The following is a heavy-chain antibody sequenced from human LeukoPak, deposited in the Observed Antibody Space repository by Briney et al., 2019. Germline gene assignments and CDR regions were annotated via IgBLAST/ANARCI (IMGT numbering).Heavy chain of an antibody. V-gene: IGHV3-20*04. Sequence: GGSLRLSCVASGFTFDDYGMSWVRQAPGKGLEWVSGINWNGGSTGYADSVQGRFTMSRDNAKNSLYLQTNSLRAEDTAFYFCTREVGSGWYTGSVYWGQGTLVTVSS. CDR1: GFTFDDYG. D-gene: IGHD6-19*01. CDR2: INWNGGST. CDR3: TREVGSGWYTGSVY. J-gene: IGHJ4*02.